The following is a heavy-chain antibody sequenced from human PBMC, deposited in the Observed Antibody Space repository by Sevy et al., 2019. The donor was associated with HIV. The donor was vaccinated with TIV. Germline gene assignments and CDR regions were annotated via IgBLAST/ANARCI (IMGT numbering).Heavy chain of an antibody. D-gene: IGHD2-15*01. V-gene: IGHV1-69*13. CDR3: AAYLGYCSGGSCYTHPFDY. CDR1: GGTFSSYA. CDR2: IIPIFGTA. Sequence: ASVKVSCKASGGTFSSYAISWVRQAPGQGLEWMGGIIPIFGTANYAQMFQGRVTITADESTSTAYMELSSLRSEDTAVYYCAAYLGYCSGGSCYTHPFDYWGQGTLVTVSS. J-gene: IGHJ4*02.